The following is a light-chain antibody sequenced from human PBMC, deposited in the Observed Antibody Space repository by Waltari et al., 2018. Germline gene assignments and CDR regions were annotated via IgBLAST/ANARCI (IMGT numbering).Light chain of an antibody. CDR3: QQYNNWPPWT. CDR1: QSVSSH. V-gene: IGKV3-15*01. Sequence: EIVMTQSPATLSVSPGERATLSCRASQSVSSHLAWYQQKPGQAPRLLIYGASTRATGIPARCSGSGYGTEFALTISSMQSEDLAVDYCQQYNNWPPWTFGQGTKVGIK. CDR2: GAS. J-gene: IGKJ1*01.